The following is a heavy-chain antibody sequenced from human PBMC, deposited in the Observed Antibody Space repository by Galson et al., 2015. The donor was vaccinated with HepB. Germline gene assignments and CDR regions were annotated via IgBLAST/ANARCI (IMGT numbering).Heavy chain of an antibody. CDR2: LRYDGSTK. J-gene: IGHJ1*01. CDR1: GFTFSTNG. Sequence: SLRLSCAASGFTFSTNGMHWVRQAPGKGLEWVAFLRYDGSTKYYADSVKGRFTVSRDISKNTLYLQMNSLRAEDTAVYYCAKPNRDGNNDEYFQHWGQGTLVTVSS. D-gene: IGHD5-24*01. CDR3: AKPNRDGNNDEYFQH. V-gene: IGHV3-30*02.